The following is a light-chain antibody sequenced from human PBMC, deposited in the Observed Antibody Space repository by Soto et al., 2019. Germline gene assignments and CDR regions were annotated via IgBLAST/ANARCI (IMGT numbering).Light chain of an antibody. Sequence: ESVGTLSSATLALSPGESATLSCRASQSVSTSLAWYQQKPGQAPRLLFYESSNRATGIPARFSASGSGTDFTLTISGLEDEDFAVYYCQQRGVCPLTFGGGAKVDIK. CDR2: ESS. CDR3: QQRGVCPLT. J-gene: IGKJ4*01. V-gene: IGKV3-11*01. CDR1: QSVSTS.